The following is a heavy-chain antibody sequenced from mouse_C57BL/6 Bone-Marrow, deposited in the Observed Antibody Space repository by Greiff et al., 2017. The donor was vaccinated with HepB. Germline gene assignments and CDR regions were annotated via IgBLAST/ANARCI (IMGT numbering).Heavy chain of an antibody. J-gene: IGHJ2*01. Sequence: ESGAELMKPGASVKLSCKATGYTFTGYWIEWVKQRPGNGLEWIGEILPGSGSTNYNEKLKGKATFTADTSSNTAYMQLSSLTTEDSDIYYSASGGYDYARYSFDYWGQGTTLTVSS. CDR2: ILPGSGST. CDR3: ASGGYDYARYSFDY. V-gene: IGHV1-9*01. CDR1: GYTFTGYW. D-gene: IGHD2-4*01.